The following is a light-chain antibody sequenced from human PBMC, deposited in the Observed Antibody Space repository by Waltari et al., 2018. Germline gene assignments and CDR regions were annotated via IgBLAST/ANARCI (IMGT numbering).Light chain of an antibody. CDR2: TAS. V-gene: IGKV1D-12*01. CDR1: QGIGRW. J-gene: IGKJ4*01. Sequence: DIQMTQSPSSVSASVGDRVTITCRASQGIGRWLAWYQQKPGKASNLLIFTASNLQSGVPSRFSGSGSGSDFSLTISNLQPEDCATYFCQQGKSFPFTFGGGTTVEIK. CDR3: QQGKSFPFT.